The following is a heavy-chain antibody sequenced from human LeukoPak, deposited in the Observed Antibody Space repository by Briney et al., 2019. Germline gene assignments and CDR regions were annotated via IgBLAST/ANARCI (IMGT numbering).Heavy chain of an antibody. CDR1: GGSISNYY. D-gene: IGHD3-3*01. V-gene: IGHV4-59*01. CDR2: IYSSGST. Sequence: SETLSLTCTVSGGSISNYYWSWIRQPPGKGLEWIGYIYSSGSTNYNPSLKSRVTISVDTSKIQFSLKLSSVTAADTAVYYCARAYDFSAEGNAFDIWGQGTMVAVSS. CDR3: ARAYDFSAEGNAFDI. J-gene: IGHJ3*02.